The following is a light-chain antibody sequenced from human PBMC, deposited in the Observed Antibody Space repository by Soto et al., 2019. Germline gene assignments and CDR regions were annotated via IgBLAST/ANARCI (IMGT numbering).Light chain of an antibody. Sequence: QSVLTQPASVSGSPGQSITISCTGTSSDVGGYNYVSWYQQHPGKAPKLMIYEVSYRPSGVSNRFSASKSGNTASLTISGLHAEDEADYYCSSYTSSSTLVFGGGTKLTVL. CDR3: SSYTSSSTLV. V-gene: IGLV2-14*01. CDR2: EVS. J-gene: IGLJ2*01. CDR1: SSDVGGYNY.